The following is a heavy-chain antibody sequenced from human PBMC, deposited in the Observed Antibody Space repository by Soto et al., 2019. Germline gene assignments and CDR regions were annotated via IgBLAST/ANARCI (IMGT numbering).Heavy chain of an antibody. CDR3: ARSVYGGNSGSWYSDL. J-gene: IGHJ2*01. CDR1: GYTFSSYS. D-gene: IGHD4-17*01. V-gene: IGHV1-18*01. Sequence: QAQLEQSGPEVKKPGASVNVSCKASGYTFSSYSISWVRQAPGQGPEWMGWISAYNGNTNYAQKLKGRVTMTRDTYTKTVNMELRSLTSDDTAVYYCARSVYGGNSGSWYSDLWGRGTLVTVSS. CDR2: ISAYNGNT.